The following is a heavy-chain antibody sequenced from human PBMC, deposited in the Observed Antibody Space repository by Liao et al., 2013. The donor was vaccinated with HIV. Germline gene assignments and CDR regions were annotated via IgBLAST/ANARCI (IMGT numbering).Heavy chain of an antibody. CDR2: IYTTGGT. CDR1: GGSISSGGYY. CDR3: ASERAAAVAEYVQH. V-gene: IGHV4-61*02. D-gene: IGHD6-13*01. Sequence: QLQLQESGPGLVKPSQTLSLTCTVSGGSISSGGYYWSWIRQPAGKGLEWIGRIYTTGGTNYNPSLKSRITISVDTPKNQFSLKLNSVTAADTAVYYCASERAAAVAEYVQHWGQGTLVTVSS. J-gene: IGHJ1*01.